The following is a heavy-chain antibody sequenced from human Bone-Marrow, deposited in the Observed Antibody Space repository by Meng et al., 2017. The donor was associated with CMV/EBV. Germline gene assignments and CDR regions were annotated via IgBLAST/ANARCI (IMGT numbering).Heavy chain of an antibody. CDR2: IIPIFGTA. D-gene: IGHD5-18*01. V-gene: IGHV1-69*05. Sequence: SVKVSCKASGGTFSSYAISWVRQAPGQGLEGMGGIIPIFGTANYAQKFQGRVTITTDESTSTDYMELSSLRSEDTAVYYCARDGGYSYGVGKDWGQGTLVTVSS. J-gene: IGHJ4*02. CDR3: ARDGGYSYGVGKD. CDR1: GGTFSSYA.